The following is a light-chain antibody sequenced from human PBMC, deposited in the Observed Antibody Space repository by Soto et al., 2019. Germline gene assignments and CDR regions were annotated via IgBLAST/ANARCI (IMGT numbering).Light chain of an antibody. CDR1: QSVSSN. CDR2: GAS. J-gene: IGKJ1*01. Sequence: EIVMTQSPATLSVSPGERATLSCRASQSVSSNLVWYQQKPGQAPRLLIYGASTRATGISARFSGSGSGTEFTLTISSLQSEDFAVYYCKQYNNWHQTFGQGTKVEIK. CDR3: KQYNNWHQT. V-gene: IGKV3-15*01.